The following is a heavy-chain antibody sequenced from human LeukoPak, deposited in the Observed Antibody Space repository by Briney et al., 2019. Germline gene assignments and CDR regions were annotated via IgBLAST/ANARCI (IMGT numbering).Heavy chain of an antibody. CDR3: AKIGRSYDFWTGYYEEEVDYMDV. CDR2: IRYDGSNK. V-gene: IGHV3-30*02. D-gene: IGHD3-3*01. CDR1: GFTFSSYG. J-gene: IGHJ6*03. Sequence: GGSLRLSCAAPGFTFSSYGMHWVRQAPGKGLEWVAFIRYDGSNKYYADSVKGRFTISRDNSKNTLYLQMNSLRAEDTAVYYCAKIGRSYDFWTGYYEEEVDYMDVWGKGTTVTVSS.